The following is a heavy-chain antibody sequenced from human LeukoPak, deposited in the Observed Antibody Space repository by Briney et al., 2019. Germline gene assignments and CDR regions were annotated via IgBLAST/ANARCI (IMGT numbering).Heavy chain of an antibody. CDR1: GFTFSSYE. Sequence: GGSLRLSCAASGFTFSSYEMNWVRQAPGQGLEWVSYISSSGTTIYYADSVKGRFTISRNNAKKSLYLQMNSLRAEDTAFYYCAMVIAGYYFDYWGQGILVTVSS. D-gene: IGHD2/OR15-2a*01. J-gene: IGHJ4*02. V-gene: IGHV3-48*03. CDR2: ISSSGTTI. CDR3: AMVIAGYYFDY.